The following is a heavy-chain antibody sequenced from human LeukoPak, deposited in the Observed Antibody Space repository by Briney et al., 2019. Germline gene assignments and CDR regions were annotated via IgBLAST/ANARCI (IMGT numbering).Heavy chain of an antibody. Sequence: SETLSLTCAVYGGSFSGYYWSWIRQPPGKGLEWIGEIHHSGSSNLHPSLKSRVTISVDTSRNQFSLRMNSVTAADTAVYYCARNGAYSMDVWGKGTPVTVSS. V-gene: IGHV4-34*01. CDR3: ARNGAYSMDV. CDR2: IHHSGSS. J-gene: IGHJ6*03. CDR1: GGSFSGYY.